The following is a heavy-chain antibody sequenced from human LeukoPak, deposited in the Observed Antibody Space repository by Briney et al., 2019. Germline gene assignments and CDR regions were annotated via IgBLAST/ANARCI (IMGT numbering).Heavy chain of an antibody. D-gene: IGHD3-22*01. Sequence: GASVKVSCKASRGTFSSYAISWVRQAPGQGLEWMGRIIPIFGTANYAQKFQGRVTITTDESTSTAYMELSSLRSEDTAVYYCATFGAYYDSSGQVREAFDIWGQGTMVTVSS. V-gene: IGHV1-69*05. CDR1: RGTFSSYA. CDR3: ATFGAYYDSSGQVREAFDI. J-gene: IGHJ3*02. CDR2: IIPIFGTA.